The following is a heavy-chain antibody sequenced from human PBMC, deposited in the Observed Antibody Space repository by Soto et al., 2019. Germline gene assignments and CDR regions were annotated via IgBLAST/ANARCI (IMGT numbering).Heavy chain of an antibody. CDR3: ARDGDLTGEVYDAFDI. D-gene: IGHD7-27*01. CDR2: INPNSGGT. CDR1: GYTFTGYY. J-gene: IGHJ3*02. Sequence: ASVKVSCKASGYTFTGYYMHWVRQAHGQGLEWMGWINPNSGGTNYAQKFQGWVTMTRDTTISTAYMELSRRRSDGTAVDYCARDGDLTGEVYDAFDIWGQGTMVTVSS. V-gene: IGHV1-2*04.